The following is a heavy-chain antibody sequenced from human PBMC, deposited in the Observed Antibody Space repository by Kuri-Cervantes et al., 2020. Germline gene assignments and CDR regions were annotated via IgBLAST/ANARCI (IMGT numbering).Heavy chain of an antibody. J-gene: IGHJ4*02. CDR3: ARESRDSGSSPALDY. CDR2: ISYDGSNK. D-gene: IGHD1-26*01. V-gene: IGHV3-30-3*01. CDR1: GFTFSNHA. Sequence: GESLKISCAASGFTFSNHAMHWVRQSPGKGLEWVAVISYDGSNKYYADSVKGRFTISRDNSKNTLYLQMNSLRAEDTAVYYCARESRDSGSSPALDYWGQGTLVTVSS.